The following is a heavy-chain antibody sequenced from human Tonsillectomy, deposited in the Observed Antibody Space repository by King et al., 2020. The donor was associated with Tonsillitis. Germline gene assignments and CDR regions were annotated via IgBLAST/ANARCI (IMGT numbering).Heavy chain of an antibody. D-gene: IGHD3-9*01. CDR3: ARHAPTYYDFLPGSPRGAFGI. V-gene: IGHV4-59*08. J-gene: IGHJ3*02. CDR1: GASISSYY. CDR2: FYYSGST. Sequence: QLQESGPGLVKPSETLSLTCTVSGASISSYYWSWIRQPPGKGLEWIGYFYYSGSTNYNPSLQSRVTISADTSKKQFSLKLNSVTAADTGVYNCARHAPTYYDFLPGSPRGAFGIWGQGTMVIVSS.